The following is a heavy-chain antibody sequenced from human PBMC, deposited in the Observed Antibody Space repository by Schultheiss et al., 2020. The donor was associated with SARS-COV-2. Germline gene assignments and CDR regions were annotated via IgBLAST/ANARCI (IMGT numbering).Heavy chain of an antibody. Sequence: GGSLRLSCAASGFTFDDYAMHWVRQAPGKGLEWVSGISWNSGSIGYADSVKGRFTISRDNAKNSLYLQMNSLRAEDTALYYCARDQPRALWGQGTLVTVSS. J-gene: IGHJ4*02. CDR3: ARDQPRAL. CDR1: GFTFDDYA. CDR2: ISWNSGSI. V-gene: IGHV3-9*01.